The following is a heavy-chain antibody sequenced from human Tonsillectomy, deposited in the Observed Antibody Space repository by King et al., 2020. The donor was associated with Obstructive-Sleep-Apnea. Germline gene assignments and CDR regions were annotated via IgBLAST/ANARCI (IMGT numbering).Heavy chain of an antibody. J-gene: IGHJ5*02. CDR2: IYYSGST. Sequence: LQLQESGPGLVKPSETLSLTCTVSGGSISSSSYYWGWIRQPPGKGLEWIGSIYYSGSTYYNPSLKSRVTISVDTSKNQFSLKLSSVTAADTAVYYCARDRIEAAEGGWFDPWGQGTLVTVSS. CDR1: GGSISSSSYY. V-gene: IGHV4-39*07. CDR3: ARDRIEAAEGGWFDP. D-gene: IGHD6-13*01.